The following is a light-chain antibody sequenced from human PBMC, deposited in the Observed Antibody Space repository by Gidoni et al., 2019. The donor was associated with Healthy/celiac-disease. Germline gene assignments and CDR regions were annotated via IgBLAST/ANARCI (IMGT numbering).Light chain of an antibody. CDR2: AAS. V-gene: IGKV1-39*01. CDR3: QQSYSTPQT. CDR1: QSISSY. Sequence: THMRHSPSSLSASVGDSVTITCRASQSISSYLNWYQQKPGKAPKLLIYAASSLQSGVPSRFSGSGSGTDFTLTISSLQPEDFATYYCQQSYSTPQTFGQGTKVEIK. J-gene: IGKJ1*01.